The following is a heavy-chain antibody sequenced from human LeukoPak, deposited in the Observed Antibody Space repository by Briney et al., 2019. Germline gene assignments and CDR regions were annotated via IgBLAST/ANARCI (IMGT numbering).Heavy chain of an antibody. CDR2: FDPEDGET. V-gene: IGHV1-24*01. J-gene: IGHJ6*02. CDR1: GYTLTELS. D-gene: IGHD2-15*01. CDR3: ATARDCSGGSCYSYYYYGMDV. Sequence: ASVKVSCKVSGYTLTELSMHWVRQAPGKGLEWMGGFDPEDGETIYAQKFQGRVTMTEDTSTDTAYMELSSLRSEDTAVYYCATARDCSGGSCYSYYYYGMDVWGQGTTVTVSS.